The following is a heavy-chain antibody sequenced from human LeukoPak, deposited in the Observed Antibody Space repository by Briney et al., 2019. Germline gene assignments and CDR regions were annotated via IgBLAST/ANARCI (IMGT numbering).Heavy chain of an antibody. CDR1: GGSFSGYY. CDR2: INHSGST. D-gene: IGHD2-21*02. Sequence: SETLSLTCAVYGGSFSGYYWSWIRQPPGKGLEWIGEINHSGSTNYNPSLKSRVTISVDTSKNQFSLKLSSVTAADAAVYYCARGRPFVVVTALAPGGEYYFDYWGQGTLVTVSS. J-gene: IGHJ4*02. CDR3: ARGRPFVVVTALAPGGEYYFDY. V-gene: IGHV4-34*01.